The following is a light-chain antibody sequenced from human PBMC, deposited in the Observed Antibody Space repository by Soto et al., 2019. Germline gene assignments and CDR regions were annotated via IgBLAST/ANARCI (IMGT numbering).Light chain of an antibody. J-gene: IGKJ2*01. V-gene: IGKV3-15*01. Sequence: ETVMTQSPATLSVSPGERATLSCRASQGVSSNLAWYQQKPGQAPRLLIYSASTRASGIPARFSGSGSGTEFTLTISCLQSEDFAVDYCQQYNNWPSITFGQGTKLEIK. CDR3: QQYNNWPSIT. CDR2: SAS. CDR1: QGVSSN.